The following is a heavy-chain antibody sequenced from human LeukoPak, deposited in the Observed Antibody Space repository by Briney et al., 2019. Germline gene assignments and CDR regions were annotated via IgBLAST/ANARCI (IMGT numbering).Heavy chain of an antibody. CDR2: ISSSSSYI. D-gene: IGHD5-12*01. CDR3: ASLYSGYDPPFDY. CDR1: GFTFSSYS. V-gene: IGHV3-21*01. J-gene: IGHJ4*02. Sequence: GGSLSLSCAASGFTFSSYSMNWVRQAPGKGLEWVSSISSSSSYIYYADSVKGRFTISRDNAKNSLYLQMNSLRAEDTAVYYCASLYSGYDPPFDYWGQGTLVTVSS.